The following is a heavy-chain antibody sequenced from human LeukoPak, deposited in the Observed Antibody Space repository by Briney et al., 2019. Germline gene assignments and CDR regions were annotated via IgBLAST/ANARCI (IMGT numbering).Heavy chain of an antibody. D-gene: IGHD3-10*01. Sequence: GESLKISCKVSGYSFTSCWIGWVRQVPGKGLEWMGIIYPGDSDTRYSPSFQGQVTISADKSINTAYLQWSSLKASDTAMYYCARGGSGSYYPNDAFDIWGQGTMVTVSS. CDR3: ARGGSGSYYPNDAFDI. J-gene: IGHJ3*02. CDR2: IYPGDSDT. CDR1: GYSFTSCW. V-gene: IGHV5-51*01.